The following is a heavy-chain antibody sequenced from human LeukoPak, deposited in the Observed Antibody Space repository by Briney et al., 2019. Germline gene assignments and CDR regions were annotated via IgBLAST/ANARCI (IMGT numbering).Heavy chain of an antibody. CDR3: ARDLTISPHYYYGMDV. CDR2: IYSGGST. CDR1: GFTVSSNY. J-gene: IGHJ6*04. Sequence: PGGSLRLSCAASGFTVSSNYMSWVRQAPGKGLEWVSVIYSGGSTYYADSVKGRFTISRDNSKNTLYLQMNSLRAEDTAVYYCARDLTISPHYYYGMDVWGKGTTVTVSS. V-gene: IGHV3-53*01. D-gene: IGHD3-9*01.